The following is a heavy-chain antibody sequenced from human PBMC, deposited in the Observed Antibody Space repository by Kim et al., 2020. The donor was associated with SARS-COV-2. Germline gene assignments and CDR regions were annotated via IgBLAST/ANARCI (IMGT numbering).Heavy chain of an antibody. J-gene: IGHJ3*02. CDR3: ARGLPMVNDAFDI. D-gene: IGHD3-10*01. V-gene: IGHV4-61*01. CDR1: GGSVSSGSYY. Sequence: SETLSLTCTVSGGSVSSGSYYWSWIRQPPGKGLEWIGYIYYSGSTNYNPSLKSRVTISVDTSKNQFSLKLSSVTAADTAVYYCARGLPMVNDAFDIWGQGTMVTVSS. CDR2: IYYSGST.